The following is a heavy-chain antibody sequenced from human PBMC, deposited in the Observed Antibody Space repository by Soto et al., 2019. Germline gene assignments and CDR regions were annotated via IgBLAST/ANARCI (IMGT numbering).Heavy chain of an antibody. V-gene: IGHV4-38-2*01. CDR2: INHIGTT. CDR3: SKGDVMVGADSHFDY. CDR1: GYSISSRSD. Sequence: SETMSLTWPVYGYSISSRSDGGWSRQPPGKGLEWMAGINHIGTTLYNASMKRRVIVIVDESNNRFSLMVRSGTSADTAVDYCSKGDVMVGADSHFDYWGHGTLVTVSS. D-gene: IGHD3-10*01. J-gene: IGHJ4*01.